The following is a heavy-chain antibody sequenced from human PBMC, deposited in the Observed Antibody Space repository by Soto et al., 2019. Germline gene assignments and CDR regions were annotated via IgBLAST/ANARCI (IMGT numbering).Heavy chain of an antibody. CDR3: AREETAWPLAYGLDV. D-gene: IGHD2-21*02. V-gene: IGHV3-21*01. CDR1: GFSFSTYS. CDR2: IGRRSDI. J-gene: IGHJ6*02. Sequence: GGSLRLSCEASGFSFSTYSMHWVRQAPGRGLEWVSSIGRRSDIYYADSVKGRFTISRDNAKNSVSLQMNSLRDEDTAVYYCAREETAWPLAYGLDVWGQGTTVTVSS.